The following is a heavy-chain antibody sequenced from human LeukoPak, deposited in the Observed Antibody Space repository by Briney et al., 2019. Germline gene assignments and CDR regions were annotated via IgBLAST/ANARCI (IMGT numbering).Heavy chain of an antibody. D-gene: IGHD1-26*01. CDR2: LYYSGIT. Sequence: SETLSLTCTVSGGSISSYYWSWIRQPPGKGLEWIAYLYYSGITNYSPSLKSRVTISVDTSKNQFSLKLSSVTAADTAVYYCASFSGSYYDDWGQGTLVTVSS. J-gene: IGHJ4*02. CDR3: ASFSGSYYDD. CDR1: GGSISSYY. V-gene: IGHV4-59*01.